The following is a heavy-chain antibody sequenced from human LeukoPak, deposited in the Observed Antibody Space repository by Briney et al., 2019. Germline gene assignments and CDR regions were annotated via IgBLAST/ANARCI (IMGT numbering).Heavy chain of an antibody. V-gene: IGHV3-53*05. CDR3: ASGVTIFGVVIDYFDY. Sequence: PGEFLRLSCAVSGFTVYTNSMSWVRQVPGKGLEWVSVIYTGGTTHYADSVKGRFTISRDNSKNTLYLQMNSLRAEDTAVYYCASGVTIFGVVIDYFDYWGQGTLVTVSS. CDR1: GFTVYTNS. CDR2: IYTGGTT. D-gene: IGHD3-3*01. J-gene: IGHJ4*02.